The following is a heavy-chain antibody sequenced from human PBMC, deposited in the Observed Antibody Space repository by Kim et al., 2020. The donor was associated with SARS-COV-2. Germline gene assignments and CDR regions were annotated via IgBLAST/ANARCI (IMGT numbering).Heavy chain of an antibody. CDR3: AREAQYYGSGSYYNWFDP. CDR2: IYYSGST. V-gene: IGHV4-31*03. CDR1: GGSISSGGYY. J-gene: IGHJ5*02. Sequence: SETLSLTCTVSGGSISSGGYYWSWIRQHPGKGLEWIGYIYYSGSTYYNPSLKSRVTISVDTSKNQFSLKLSSVTAADTAVYYCAREAQYYGSGSYYNWFDPWGQGTLVTVSS. D-gene: IGHD3-10*01.